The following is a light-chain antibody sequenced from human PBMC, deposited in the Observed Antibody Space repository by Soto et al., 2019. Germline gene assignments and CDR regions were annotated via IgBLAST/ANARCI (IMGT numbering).Light chain of an antibody. Sequence: IVMTQSPATLSVSPGERATLSCRASQSVSHNLAWYQQKPGQAPRLLFYGASTRATGIPARFSGSGSGTDFTLTISSLQSEDFAVYYCQQSNNWPYTFGQGTKLEIK. J-gene: IGKJ2*01. CDR2: GAS. CDR3: QQSNNWPYT. CDR1: QSVSHN. V-gene: IGKV3-15*01.